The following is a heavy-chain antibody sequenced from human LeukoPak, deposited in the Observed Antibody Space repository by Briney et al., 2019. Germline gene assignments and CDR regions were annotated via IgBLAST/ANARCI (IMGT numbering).Heavy chain of an antibody. CDR1: GFTFSSYS. CDR2: ISSSSSTI. D-gene: IGHD3-22*01. J-gene: IGHJ4*02. V-gene: IGHV3-48*01. CDR3: ARSRSVYYDSSGYYDY. Sequence: GGSLRLSCAASGFTFSSYSMNWVRQAPGKGLEWVSYISSSSSTIYYADSVKGRFTISRDNAKNSLYLQMNSLRAEDTAVYYCARSRSVYYDSSGYYDYWGQGTLVTVSS.